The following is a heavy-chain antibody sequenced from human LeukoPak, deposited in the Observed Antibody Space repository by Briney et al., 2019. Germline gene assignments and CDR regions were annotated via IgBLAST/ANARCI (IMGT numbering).Heavy chain of an antibody. D-gene: IGHD3-3*01. Sequence: SETLSLTCTVSGGSISSYYWSWIRQPPGKGLEWIGYIYYSGSTNYNPSLKSRVTISVDTSKNQFSLKLTSVTAADTAVYYCARDRYDSYPMDVWGQGTTVTVSS. J-gene: IGHJ6*02. CDR2: IYYSGST. CDR3: ARDRYDSYPMDV. V-gene: IGHV4-59*12. CDR1: GGSISSYY.